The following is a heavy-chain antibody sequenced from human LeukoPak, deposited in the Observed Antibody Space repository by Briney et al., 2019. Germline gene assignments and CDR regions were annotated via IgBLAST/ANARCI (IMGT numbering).Heavy chain of an antibody. CDR3: AKDHYYXSGSYSRWVYFDY. CDR2: ISWDGGST. CDR1: GFXFYDYT. D-gene: IGHD3-10*01. J-gene: IGHJ4*02. V-gene: IGHV3-43*01. Sequence: GGSLRLSCAASGFXFYDYTMHWVRXAPGKXLEWVSLISWDGGSTYYADSVKDRLTISRDNSKNSLYLQMNSLRTEDTALYFCAKDHYYXSGSYSRWVYFDYWGQGTLVTVSS.